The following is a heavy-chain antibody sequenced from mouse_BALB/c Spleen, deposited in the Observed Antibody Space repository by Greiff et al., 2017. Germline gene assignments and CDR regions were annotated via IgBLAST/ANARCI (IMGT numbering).Heavy chain of an antibody. CDR1: GYTFTSYW. Sequence: VQLQQPGAELVRPGASVKLSCKASGYTFTSYWINWVKQRPGQGLEWIGNIYPSDSYTNYNQKFKDKATLTVDKSSSTAYMQLSSPTSEDSAVYYCTRGENGNYYFAYWGQGTLVTVSA. J-gene: IGHJ3*01. V-gene: IGHV1-69*02. CDR2: IYPSDSYT. D-gene: IGHD2-1*01. CDR3: TRGENGNYYFAY.